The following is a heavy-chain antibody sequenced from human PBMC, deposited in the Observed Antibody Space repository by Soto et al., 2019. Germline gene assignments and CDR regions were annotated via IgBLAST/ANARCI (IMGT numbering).Heavy chain of an antibody. CDR1: GGSISSYY. CDR3: ARGGFWSGHNWFDP. Sequence: PSETLSLTCTVSGGSISSYYWSWIRQPPGKGLEWIGYIYYSGSTNHNPSLKSRVTISVDTSKNQFSLKLSSVTAADTAVYYCARGGFWSGHNWFDPWGQGTLVTVSS. V-gene: IGHV4-59*01. D-gene: IGHD3-3*01. CDR2: IYYSGST. J-gene: IGHJ5*02.